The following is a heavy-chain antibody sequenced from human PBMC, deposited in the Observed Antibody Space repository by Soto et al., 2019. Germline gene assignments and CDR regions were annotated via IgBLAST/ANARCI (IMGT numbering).Heavy chain of an antibody. CDR1: GCTFSSYG. CDR2: IWYDGSNK. V-gene: IGHV3-33*01. Sequence: PGGSMRLSSAASGCTFSSYGRHWVRQAPGKGLEWVAVIWYDGSNKYYADSVKGRFTITRDNSKNTLYLQMNSLRAEDTAVYYCARAHPYYYYYGMDVWGQGTTVTVSS. J-gene: IGHJ6*02. CDR3: ARAHPYYYYYGMDV.